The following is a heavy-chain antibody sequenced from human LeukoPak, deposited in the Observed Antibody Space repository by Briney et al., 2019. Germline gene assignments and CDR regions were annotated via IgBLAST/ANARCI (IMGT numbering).Heavy chain of an antibody. CDR1: GFTFSSYS. Sequence: PGGSLRLSCAASGFTFSSYSMNWVRQAPGKGLEWVSSISSSSSYIYYADSVKGRFTISRDNAKNSLYLQMNSLRAEDTAVYYCARDGYVRWYSSSWYKIGPGMDVWGQGTTVTVSS. J-gene: IGHJ6*02. D-gene: IGHD6-13*01. CDR2: ISSSSSYI. V-gene: IGHV3-21*01. CDR3: ARDGYVRWYSSSWYKIGPGMDV.